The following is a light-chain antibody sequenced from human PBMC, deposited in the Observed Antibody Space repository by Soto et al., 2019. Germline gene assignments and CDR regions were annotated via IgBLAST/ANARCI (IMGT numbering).Light chain of an antibody. J-gene: IGKJ4*01. Sequence: DIQITQSPSSLSAYVGYSVTITFKASQDISNYLNWYQQKPGKAPKLLIYDASNLETGVPSRFSGSGSGTDFTFTISSLQPEDIATYYCQQYDNLPRFGGGTKVDIK. CDR3: QQYDNLPR. CDR1: QDISNY. CDR2: DAS. V-gene: IGKV1-33*01.